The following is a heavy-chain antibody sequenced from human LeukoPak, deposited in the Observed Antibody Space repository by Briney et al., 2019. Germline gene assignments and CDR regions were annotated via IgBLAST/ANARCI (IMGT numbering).Heavy chain of an antibody. Sequence: GGSLRLSCAASGFTFDDYAMHWVRQAPGKGLEWVSGISWNSGSIGYADSVKGRFTISRDNAKNSLYLQMNSLRAEDTALYYCAKDTIRHYYYGMDVWGQGTTVTVSS. V-gene: IGHV3-9*01. CDR2: ISWNSGSI. J-gene: IGHJ6*02. CDR1: GFTFDDYA. D-gene: IGHD2-2*02. CDR3: AKDTIRHYYYGMDV.